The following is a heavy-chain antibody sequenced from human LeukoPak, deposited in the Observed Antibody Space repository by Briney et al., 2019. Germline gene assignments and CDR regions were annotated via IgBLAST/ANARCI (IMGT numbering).Heavy chain of an antibody. V-gene: IGHV3-11*01. J-gene: IGHJ4*02. D-gene: IGHD6-19*01. Sequence: GGSLRLSCAASGVIFSDYHMRWIRQASGKGLEWVAYISPGGDAVYFADSVRGRITISRDNAKNSLFLQMSSLTAEDTAVYYCSGGRDITVAGPGGYFDYWGQGSLVTVSS. CDR3: SGGRDITVAGPGGYFDY. CDR1: GVIFSDYH. CDR2: ISPGGDAV.